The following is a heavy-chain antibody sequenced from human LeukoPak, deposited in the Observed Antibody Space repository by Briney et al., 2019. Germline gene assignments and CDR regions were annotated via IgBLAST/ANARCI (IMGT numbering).Heavy chain of an antibody. CDR3: ARGLAAAGIDDARYYYYYVDV. CDR2: IIPIFGTA. Sequence: GASVKVSCKASGGTFSSYAISWVRQAPGQGLEWMGGIIPIFGTANYAQKFQGRVTITTDESTSTAYMELSSLRSEDTAVYYCARGLAAAGIDDARYYYYYVDVWGKGTTFTVSS. D-gene: IGHD6-13*01. V-gene: IGHV1-69*05. CDR1: GGTFSSYA. J-gene: IGHJ6*03.